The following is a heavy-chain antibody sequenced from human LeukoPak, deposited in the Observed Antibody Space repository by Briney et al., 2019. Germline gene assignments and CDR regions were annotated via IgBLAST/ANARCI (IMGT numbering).Heavy chain of an antibody. CDR1: GFTFSSYS. CDR3: ARVKSGYYDILTGEIDY. Sequence: PGGSLRLSCAPSGFTFSSYSMNWVRQAPGKGLEWVSSISSSSSYIYYADSVKGRFTISRDNAKNSLYLQMNSLRAEDTAVYYCARVKSGYYDILTGEIDYWGQGTLVTVSS. CDR2: ISSSSSYI. V-gene: IGHV3-21*01. J-gene: IGHJ4*02. D-gene: IGHD3-9*01.